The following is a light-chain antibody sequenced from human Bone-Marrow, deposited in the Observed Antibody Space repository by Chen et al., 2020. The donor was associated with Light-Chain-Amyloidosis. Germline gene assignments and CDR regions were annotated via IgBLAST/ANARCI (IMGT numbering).Light chain of an antibody. J-gene: IGKJ3*01. CDR1: QSVLYSSNNENY. CDR2: WAS. CDR3: QQYYSTPFT. Sequence: DFVMTQSPDSLDVSLGERATINCKSSQSVLYSSNNENYLAWYQQKPGQPPKLLIRWASTRESGVPDRFSGSGSGTDFTLTISSPQAEDVAVYYCQQYYSTPFTFGPGTKVDIK. V-gene: IGKV4-1*01.